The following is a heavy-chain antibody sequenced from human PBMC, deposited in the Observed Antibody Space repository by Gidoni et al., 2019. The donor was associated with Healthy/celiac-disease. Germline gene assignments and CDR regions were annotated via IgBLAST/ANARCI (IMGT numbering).Heavy chain of an antibody. CDR1: GGSISSSNW. CDR3: ARVDYGDYYYYYGMDV. Sequence: QVQLQESGPGLVKPSGTLSLTCAVSGGSISSSNWWSWVRQPPGKGLEWIGEICHSGSTNYHPSLKSRVTISVDKSKNQFSLKLSSVTAADTAVYYCARVDYGDYYYYYGMDVWGQGTTVTVSS. CDR2: ICHSGST. D-gene: IGHD4-17*01. V-gene: IGHV4-4*02. J-gene: IGHJ6*02.